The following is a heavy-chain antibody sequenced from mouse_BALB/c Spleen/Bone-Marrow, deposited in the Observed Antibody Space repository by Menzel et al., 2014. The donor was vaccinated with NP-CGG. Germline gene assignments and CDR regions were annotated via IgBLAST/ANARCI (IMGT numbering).Heavy chain of an antibody. CDR1: GFSLTSYG. CDR2: IWCGGST. D-gene: IGHD2-12*01. J-gene: IGHJ2*01. Sequence: VRLQQPGPGLVQPSQSLSFTCTVSGFSLTSYGVHWVRQSPGKGLEWLAVIWCGGSTDYNAAFITRLSSCKDNSKSQVFIEMNSLQADDSAIYYCARNRRYDVFDYWGQGTTLTASS. V-gene: IGHV2-4-1*01. CDR3: ARNRRYDVFDY.